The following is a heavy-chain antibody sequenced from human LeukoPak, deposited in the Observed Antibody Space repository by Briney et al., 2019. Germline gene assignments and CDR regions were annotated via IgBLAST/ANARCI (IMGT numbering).Heavy chain of an antibody. Sequence: ASVKVSCKASGYTFTNYYMHWVRLAPRQGLEWMGIINPSGGITHYAQNFQGRVTLTRDTSTSTVYMEVSSLISEDTAVYYCARGLVDTAMVTRRIDYWGQGTLVTVPS. D-gene: IGHD5-18*01. J-gene: IGHJ4*02. CDR2: INPSGGIT. CDR3: ARGLVDTAMVTRRIDY. V-gene: IGHV1-46*01. CDR1: GYTFTNYY.